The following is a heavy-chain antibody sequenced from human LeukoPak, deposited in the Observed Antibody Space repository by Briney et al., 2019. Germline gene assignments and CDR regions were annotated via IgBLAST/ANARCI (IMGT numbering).Heavy chain of an antibody. Sequence: ASVKVSCKASGYTFTSYGINWVRQAPGQGLEWMGWISAHNGNTNCAQKLQDRVTMTTDTSTSTAYMELRRLRSDDTAIYYCARMMSIPVAGHRPLFDYWGQGTLVTVSS. V-gene: IGHV1-18*01. D-gene: IGHD6-19*01. CDR2: ISAHNGNT. J-gene: IGHJ4*02. CDR1: GYTFTSYG. CDR3: ARMMSIPVAGHRPLFDY.